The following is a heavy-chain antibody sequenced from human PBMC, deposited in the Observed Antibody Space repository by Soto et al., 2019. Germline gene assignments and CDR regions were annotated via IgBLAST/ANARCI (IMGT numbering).Heavy chain of an antibody. CDR3: AKDGDLWSGYYTGADDAFDI. V-gene: IGHV3-30*18. Sequence: QVQLVESGGGVVQPGRSLRLSCAASGFTFSSYGMHWVRQAPGKGLEWVAVISYDGSNKYYADSVKGRFTISRDNSKNTLYLKMIFLRVDDTAVYYCAKDGDLWSGYYTGADDAFDIWGRGTMVTVSS. J-gene: IGHJ3*02. CDR2: ISYDGSNK. D-gene: IGHD3-3*01. CDR1: GFTFSSYG.